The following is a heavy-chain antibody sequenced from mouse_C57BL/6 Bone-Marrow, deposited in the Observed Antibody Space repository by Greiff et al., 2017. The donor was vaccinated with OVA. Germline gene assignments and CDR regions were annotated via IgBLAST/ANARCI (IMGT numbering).Heavy chain of an antibody. CDR1: GYTFTSYW. Sequence: VKLQQPGAELVKPGASVKMSCKASGYTFTSYWITWVKQRPGQGLEWIGDIYPGSGSTNYNEKFKSKATLTVATSSSTAYMQLSSLASEDSAVYSCARGGVAWFAYWGQGTLVTVSA. CDR3: ARGGVAWFAY. CDR2: IYPGSGST. V-gene: IGHV1-55*01. D-gene: IGHD1-1*02. J-gene: IGHJ3*01.